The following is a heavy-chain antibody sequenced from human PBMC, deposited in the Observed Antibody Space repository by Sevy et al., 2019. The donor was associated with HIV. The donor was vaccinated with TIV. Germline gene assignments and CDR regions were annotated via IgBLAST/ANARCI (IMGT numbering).Heavy chain of an antibody. CDR1: GFTFSSYA. V-gene: IGHV3-23*01. CDR2: ISGSGGST. CDR3: AKGPLGGYYYDSRGPIDY. Sequence: GGSLRLSCAASGFTFSSYAMSWVRQAPGKGLEWVSAISGSGGSTYYADSVKGRFTISRDNSKNTLYLQMNSLSAEDTAVYYCAKGPLGGYYYDSRGPIDYWGQGTLVTVSS. D-gene: IGHD3-22*01. J-gene: IGHJ4*02.